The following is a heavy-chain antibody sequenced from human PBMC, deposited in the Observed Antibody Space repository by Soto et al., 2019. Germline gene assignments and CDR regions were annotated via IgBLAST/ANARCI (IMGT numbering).Heavy chain of an antibody. CDR2: IYPSGSA. J-gene: IGHJ4*02. CDR1: GGSINSGGYC. Sequence: QLQLQESGSGLVKPSQTLSLSCAVSGGSINSGGYCWSWIRQPPGRGLEWIAYIYPSGSAYYNPSVKRRVTISVDMSKNQFSLQLSSVTAADTAVYYCATGIGDYALDFWGQGNLVTVSS. V-gene: IGHV4-30-2*01. D-gene: IGHD4-17*01. CDR3: ATGIGDYALDF.